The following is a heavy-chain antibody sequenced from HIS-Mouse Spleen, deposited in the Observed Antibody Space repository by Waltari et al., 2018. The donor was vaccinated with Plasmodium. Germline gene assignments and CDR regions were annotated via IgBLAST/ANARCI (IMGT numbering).Heavy chain of an antibody. D-gene: IGHD1-7*01. J-gene: IGHJ3*02. CDR2: IYYSGTT. Sequence: QVQLQESGPGPVKPSQTLSLTCTVSGGSISSGGYYWSWIRQHPGKGLEWIGYIYYSGTTYYNPSRKGRVTISVDTSKTQFSLKLSSVTAADTAVYYCARYGKLELRAFDIWGQGTMVTVSS. CDR1: GGSISSGGYY. V-gene: IGHV4-31*03. CDR3: ARYGKLELRAFDI.